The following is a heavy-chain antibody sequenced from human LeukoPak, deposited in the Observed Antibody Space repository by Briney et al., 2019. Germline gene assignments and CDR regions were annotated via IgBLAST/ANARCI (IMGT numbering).Heavy chain of an antibody. V-gene: IGHV3-49*04. D-gene: IGHD3-9*01. J-gene: IGHJ4*02. Sequence: GGSLRLSCTGSGFTFGDYAMTWVRQAPGKGLEWVGIIRSKPYGGTTEYAASVKGRFTMSRDDSKYIAYLQMNSLKTEDTAVYYCTTAIQSYYDILTGYYQPSVDYWGQGTLVTVSS. CDR1: GFTFGDYA. CDR3: TTAIQSYYDILTGYYQPSVDY. CDR2: IRSKPYGGTT.